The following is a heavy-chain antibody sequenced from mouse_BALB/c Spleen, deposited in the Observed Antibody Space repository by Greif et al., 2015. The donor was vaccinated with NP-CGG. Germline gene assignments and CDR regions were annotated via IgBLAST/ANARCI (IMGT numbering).Heavy chain of an antibody. CDR3: ARAYDF. V-gene: IGHV2-9*02. CDR2: IWAGGNT. D-gene: IGHD2-4*01. CDR1: GFSLTTYG. Sequence: VQLQESGPGLVAPSQSPSITCTVSGFSLTTYGVHWIRQPPGKGLEWLGIIWAGGNTNYNSALMPRLSISKDNSKSXVFLKMNSLQTDDTAMYYCARAYDFWGQGTLVTVSA. J-gene: IGHJ3*01.